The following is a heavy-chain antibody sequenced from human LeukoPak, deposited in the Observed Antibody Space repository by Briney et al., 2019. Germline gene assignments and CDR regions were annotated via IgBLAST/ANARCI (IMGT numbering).Heavy chain of an antibody. CDR1: GFTVSTNY. J-gene: IGHJ6*02. V-gene: IGHV3-53*01. Sequence: GGSLRLSCAASGFTVSTNYMSWVRQAPGKGLEWVSVIYSGGTTNYADSVKGRFTISRDNSKNTVYLQMNSLRAEDTAVYYCARGGYAHYYGMDVWGQGTTVTVSS. CDR2: IYSGGTT. D-gene: IGHD5-18*01. CDR3: ARGGYAHYYGMDV.